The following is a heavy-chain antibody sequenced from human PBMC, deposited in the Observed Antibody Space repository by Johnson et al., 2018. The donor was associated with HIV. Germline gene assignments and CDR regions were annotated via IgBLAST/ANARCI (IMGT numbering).Heavy chain of an antibody. D-gene: IGHD3-10*01. CDR1: GFTLSKYA. CDR2: ISFDGSNK. V-gene: IGHV3-30*04. Sequence: HVQLVESGGGVVQPGRSLRLSCVASGFTLSKYAMHWVRQAPGKGLEWVAVISFDGSNKYNADSVKGRFIISRDNSQNTLSLQMHSLRAEDTAVYYCARDPYGSGPYVAFAIWGQGTMVTVSS. J-gene: IGHJ3*02. CDR3: ARDPYGSGPYVAFAI.